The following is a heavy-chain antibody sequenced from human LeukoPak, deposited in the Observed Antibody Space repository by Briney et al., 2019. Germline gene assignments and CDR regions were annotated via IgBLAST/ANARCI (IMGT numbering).Heavy chain of an antibody. V-gene: IGHV1-18*04. CDR1: GYTFTGYY. Sequence: ASVKVSCKASGYTFTGYYMHWVRQAPGQGLEWMGWISGYSGDTNYAQKLQGRVTLTTDTSTTTAYMELRSLTSDDTAVYYCARDAYSRSSIFDSWGQGALVTVSS. CDR3: ARDAYSRSSIFDS. J-gene: IGHJ4*02. CDR2: ISGYSGDT. D-gene: IGHD6-6*01.